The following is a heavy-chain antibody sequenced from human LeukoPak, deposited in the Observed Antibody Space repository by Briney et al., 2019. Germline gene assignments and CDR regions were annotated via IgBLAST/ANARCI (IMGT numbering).Heavy chain of an antibody. J-gene: IGHJ5*02. V-gene: IGHV4-31*03. CDR1: GGSISSGGHS. CDR3: AREDYDYVWGKSLNWFDP. CDR2: IYYSGST. D-gene: IGHD3-16*01. Sequence: SQTLSLTCTVSGGSISSGGHSWSWIRQHPGKGLEWIGYIYYSGSTNYNPSLKSRVTISVDTSKNQFSLKLSSVTAADTAVCYCAREDYDYVWGKSLNWFDPWGQGTLVTVSS.